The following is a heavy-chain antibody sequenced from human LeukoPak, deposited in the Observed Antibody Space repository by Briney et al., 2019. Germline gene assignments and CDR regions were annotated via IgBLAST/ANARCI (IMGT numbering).Heavy chain of an antibody. Sequence: PGRSLRLSCAASGFTFSSYGMHWVRQAPGKGVEWVAVIWYDGSNKYYADSVKGRFTISRDNSKNTLYLQMNSLRAEDTAVYYCAREFDYGGNGIDYWGQGTLVTVSS. CDR3: AREFDYGGNGIDY. D-gene: IGHD4-23*01. J-gene: IGHJ4*02. V-gene: IGHV3-33*01. CDR2: IWYDGSNK. CDR1: GFTFSSYG.